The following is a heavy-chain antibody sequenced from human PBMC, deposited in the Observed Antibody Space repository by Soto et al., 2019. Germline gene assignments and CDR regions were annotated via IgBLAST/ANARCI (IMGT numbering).Heavy chain of an antibody. CDR2: IIPIFGTA. CDR3: ASHSGSSPEGRYYYNMDV. J-gene: IGHJ6*02. Sequence: QVQLVQSGAEVKKPGSSVKVSCKASGGTFSSYAISWVRQAPGQGLEWMGGIIPIFGTADYVQKFQGRVTITADESTNTAYMELSSLKSEDTAVYYCASHSGSSPEGRYYYNMDVWGQGTTVTVSS. D-gene: IGHD1-26*01. V-gene: IGHV1-69*12. CDR1: GGTFSSYA.